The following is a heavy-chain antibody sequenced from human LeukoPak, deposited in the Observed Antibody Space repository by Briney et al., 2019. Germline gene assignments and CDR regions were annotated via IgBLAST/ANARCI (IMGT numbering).Heavy chain of an antibody. CDR3: AKDPITFGGVIVIGSFDY. D-gene: IGHD3-16*02. Sequence: GGSLRLSCAASGFTFSSYSMNWVRQAPGKGLEWVSSISSTGGTTYYADSVKGRFTISRDNSKNTLYLQMNSLRAEDTAVYYCAKDPITFGGVIVIGSFDYWGQGTLVTVSS. V-gene: IGHV3-23*01. CDR1: GFTFSSYS. CDR2: ISSTGGTT. J-gene: IGHJ4*02.